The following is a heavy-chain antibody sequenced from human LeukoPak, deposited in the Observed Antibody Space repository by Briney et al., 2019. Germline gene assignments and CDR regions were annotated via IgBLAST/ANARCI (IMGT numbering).Heavy chain of an antibody. D-gene: IGHD2-2*01. CDR3: AKDQIVVVPAAHKVNWLDP. J-gene: IGHJ5*02. Sequence: PGGSLRLSCAASGFTFSSYGMHWVRQAPGKGLEWVAFIRYDGSNKYYADSVKGRFTISRDNSKNTLYLQMNSLRAEDTAVYYCAKDQIVVVPAAHKVNWLDPWGQGTLVTVSS. V-gene: IGHV3-30*02. CDR1: GFTFSSYG. CDR2: IRYDGSNK.